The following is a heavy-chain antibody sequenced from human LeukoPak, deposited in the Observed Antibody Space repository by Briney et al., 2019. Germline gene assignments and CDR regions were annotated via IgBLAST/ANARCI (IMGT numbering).Heavy chain of an antibody. D-gene: IGHD6-19*01. J-gene: IGHJ4*02. CDR2: ISSSSSYI. CDR1: GFTFSSYN. Sequence: GGSLRPSCAASGFTFSSYNMNWVRQAPGKGLEWVSSISSSSSYIYYADSVKGRFTISRNNAKNSLYLQMNSLRAEDTAVYFCAREGVAGPFDYWGQGTLVTVSS. CDR3: AREGVAGPFDY. V-gene: IGHV3-21*01.